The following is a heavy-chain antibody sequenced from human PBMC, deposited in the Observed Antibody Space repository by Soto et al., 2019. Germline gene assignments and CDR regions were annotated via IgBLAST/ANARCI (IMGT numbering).Heavy chain of an antibody. D-gene: IGHD3-22*01. CDR1: GYTFTSYD. CDR3: ARGPSRYDSSGYFRDDAFDI. V-gene: IGHV1-8*01. J-gene: IGHJ3*02. Sequence: ASVKVSCKASGYTFTSYDITWVRQATGQGLEWMGWMNPNSGNTGYAQKFQGRVTMTRNTSISTAYMELSSLRSEDTAVYYCARGPSRYDSSGYFRDDAFDIWGQGTMVTVSS. CDR2: MNPNSGNT.